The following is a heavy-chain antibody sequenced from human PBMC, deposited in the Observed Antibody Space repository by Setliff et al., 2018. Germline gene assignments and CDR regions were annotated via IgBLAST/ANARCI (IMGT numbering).Heavy chain of an antibody. CDR3: ARVSGMGSPPYYYYYYGMDV. J-gene: IGHJ6*02. V-gene: IGHV4-39*07. CDR2: IYYSGST. Sequence: SETLSLTCTVSGGSISSSLYYWGWIRQPPGKGLEWIGSIYYSGSTYHNPSLKSRVTISVDTSKNQFSLKLSSVTAADTAVYYCARVSGMGSPPYYYYYYGMDVWGQGTTVTVSS. D-gene: IGHD6-25*01. CDR1: GGSISSSLYY.